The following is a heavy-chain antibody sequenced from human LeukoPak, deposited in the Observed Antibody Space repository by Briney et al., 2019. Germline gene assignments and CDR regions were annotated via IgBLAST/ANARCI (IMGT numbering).Heavy chain of an antibody. J-gene: IGHJ4*02. CDR1: GGTFSSYA. CDR3: ARESRVAMAGRAPFDY. D-gene: IGHD6-19*01. CDR2: IIPIFGTA. Sequence: SVKVSCKASGGTFSSYAISWVRQAPGQGLEWMGGIIPIFGTANYAQKFQGRVTITADKSTSTAYMELSSLRSEDTAVYYCARESRVAMAGRAPFDYWGQGTLVTVSS. V-gene: IGHV1-69*06.